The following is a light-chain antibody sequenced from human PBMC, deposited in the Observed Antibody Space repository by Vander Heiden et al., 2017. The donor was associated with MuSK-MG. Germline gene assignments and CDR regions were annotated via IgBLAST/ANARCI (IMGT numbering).Light chain of an antibody. CDR1: SSDIGAYNY. Sequence: QSALTQPPSASGSPGQSVTISCTGTSSDIGAYNYVSWYQQHPGKAPKVMIYEVSKRPSGVPDRFSGSKSGNTASLTVSGLQAEDEADYYCSSYAGRNNFVFGTGTRVTGL. V-gene: IGLV2-8*01. J-gene: IGLJ1*01. CDR3: SSYAGRNNFV. CDR2: EVS.